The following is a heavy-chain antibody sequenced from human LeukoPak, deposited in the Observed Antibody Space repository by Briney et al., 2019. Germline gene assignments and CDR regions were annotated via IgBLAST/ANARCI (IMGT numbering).Heavy chain of an antibody. Sequence: GGSLRLSCAASGFTFSSYAMHWVRQAPGKGLEWVAVISYDGSNKYYADSLKGRFTISRDNSKNTLYLQMNSLRAEDTAVYYCARDLSPWESRNPDAFDIWGQGTTVTVSS. CDR1: GFTFSSYA. V-gene: IGHV3-30*14. D-gene: IGHD1-14*01. CDR2: ISYDGSNK. CDR3: ARDLSPWESRNPDAFDI. J-gene: IGHJ3*02.